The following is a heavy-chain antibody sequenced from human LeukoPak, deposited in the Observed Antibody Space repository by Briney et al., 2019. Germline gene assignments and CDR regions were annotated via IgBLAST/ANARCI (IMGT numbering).Heavy chain of an antibody. D-gene: IGHD3-9*01. CDR2: INAGNGNT. V-gene: IGHV1-3*01. Sequence: ASVKVSCKASGYTFTSYAMHWVRQAPGQRLEWMGWINAGNGNTKYSQKSQGRVTITADESTSTAYMELSSLRSEDTAVYYCARDSSEFRSLIFHWGQGTLVTVSS. J-gene: IGHJ1*01. CDR1: GYTFTSYA. CDR3: ARDSSEFRSLIFH.